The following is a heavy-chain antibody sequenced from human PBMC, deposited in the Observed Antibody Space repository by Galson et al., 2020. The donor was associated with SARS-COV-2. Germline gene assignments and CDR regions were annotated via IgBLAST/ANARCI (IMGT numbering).Heavy chain of an antibody. J-gene: IGHJ4*02. CDR1: GFTFSSYG. CDR3: AREAVYGDYGGIDS. V-gene: IGHV3-33*01. Sequence: GESLKISCAASGFTFSSYGMHWVRQAPGKGLEWVAVIWYDGSNKYYADSVKGRFTISRDNSKNTLYLQMNSLRAEDTAVYYCAREAVYGDYGGIDSWGQGILVTVSS. CDR2: IWYDGSNK. D-gene: IGHD4-17*01.